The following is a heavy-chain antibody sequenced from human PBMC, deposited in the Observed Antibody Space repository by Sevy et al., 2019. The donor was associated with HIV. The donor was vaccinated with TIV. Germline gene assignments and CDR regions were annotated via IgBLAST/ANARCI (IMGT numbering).Heavy chain of an antibody. J-gene: IGHJ5*02. D-gene: IGHD1-1*01. CDR3: ARDAQTWRGPWYGTSGADR. V-gene: IGHV3-23*01. CDR2: ITPDDT. CDR1: GFTFSTYT. Sequence: GGSLRLSCTASGFTFSTYTLTWVRQAPGKGLDWLSSITPDDTHYADSVRGRFSVSRDNSKNTLYLQMDSLTVDDTAVYYCARDAQTWRGPWYGTSGADRWGQGTLVTVSS.